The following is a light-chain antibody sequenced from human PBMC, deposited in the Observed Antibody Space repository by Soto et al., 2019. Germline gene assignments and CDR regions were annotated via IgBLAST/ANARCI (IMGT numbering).Light chain of an antibody. Sequence: QSVLTQPPSVSGAPGQRVTISCTGSSSNIGACYDVHWYQQLPGTAPKLLIYGNNNRPSGVPDRFSGSKSGTSASLAITGLQAEDEADYYCQSYDSSLSGYVFGTGTKLTVL. CDR2: GNN. CDR3: QSYDSSLSGYV. CDR1: SSNIGACYD. J-gene: IGLJ1*01. V-gene: IGLV1-40*01.